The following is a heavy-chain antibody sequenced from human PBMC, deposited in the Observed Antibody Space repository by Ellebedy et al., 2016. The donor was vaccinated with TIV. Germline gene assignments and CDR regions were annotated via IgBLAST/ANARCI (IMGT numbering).Heavy chain of an antibody. CDR3: AKVMTGYSYAPDDF. Sequence: GESLKISYTASGFTFSYYAMSWIRQAPGRGLEWVSTVSYTGSATYFADSVKGRFTISSDNSKNTLYLHMDSLRAADTAIYYCAKVMTGYSYAPDDFWGQGTLVTVSS. V-gene: IGHV3-23*01. D-gene: IGHD5-18*01. J-gene: IGHJ4*02. CDR1: GFTFSYYA. CDR2: VSYTGSAT.